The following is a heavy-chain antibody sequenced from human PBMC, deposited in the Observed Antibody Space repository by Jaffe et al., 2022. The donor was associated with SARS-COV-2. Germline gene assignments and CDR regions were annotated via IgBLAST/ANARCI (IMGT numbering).Heavy chain of an antibody. D-gene: IGHD3-22*01. J-gene: IGHJ4*02. CDR2: IYYSGST. Sequence: QVQLQESGPGLVKPSQTLSLTCTVSGGSISSGGYYWSWIRQHPGKGLEWIGYIYYSGSTYYNPSLKSRVTISVDTSKNQFSLKLSSVTAADTAVYYCARHTSQYYYDSSGYYYGGGGLYYFDYWGQGTLVTVSS. V-gene: IGHV4-31*03. CDR1: GGSISSGGYY. CDR3: ARHTSQYYYDSSGYYYGGGGLYYFDY.